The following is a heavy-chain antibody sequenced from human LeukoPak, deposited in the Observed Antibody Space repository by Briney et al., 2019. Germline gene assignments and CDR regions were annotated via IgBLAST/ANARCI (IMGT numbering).Heavy chain of an antibody. D-gene: IGHD6-19*01. Sequence: GGSLRLSCAASGFTVSSNHMSWVRQAPGKGLEWVSVIYSGGSTYYADSVKGRFTISRDNSKNTLCLQMNSLRAEDTAVYFCARDLSIAVFDYWGQGTLVTVSS. CDR2: IYSGGST. CDR3: ARDLSIAVFDY. J-gene: IGHJ4*02. V-gene: IGHV3-53*01. CDR1: GFTVSSNH.